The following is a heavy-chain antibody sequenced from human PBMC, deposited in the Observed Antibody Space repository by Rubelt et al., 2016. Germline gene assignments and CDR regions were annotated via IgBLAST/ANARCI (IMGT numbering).Heavy chain of an antibody. Sequence: YNPSLKSRVTISVDTSKNQFSLKLSSVTAADTAVYYCASLAAAGTVNYYYYGMDVWDQGTTVTVSS. CDR3: ASLAAAGTVNYYYYGMDV. V-gene: IGHV4-34*01. J-gene: IGHJ6*02. D-gene: IGHD6-13*01.